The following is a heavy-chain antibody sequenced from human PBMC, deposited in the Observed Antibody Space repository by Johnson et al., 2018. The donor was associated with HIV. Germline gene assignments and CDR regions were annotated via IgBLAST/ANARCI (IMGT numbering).Heavy chain of an antibody. D-gene: IGHD2-15*01. J-gene: IGHJ3*01. Sequence: VQLVESGGGLVQPGGSLRLSCAASGFTFSSHSMNWVRQAPGKGLEWVSSIGYSASDTYYAASVKGRFTISSDNSNNRLYLQMNSLRAEDTAIYYCEGYCSGGACYSGVSAFDVWGHGTMVTVSS. CDR3: EGYCSGGACYSGVSAFDV. CDR1: GFTFSSHS. CDR2: IGYSASDT. V-gene: IGHV3-23*04.